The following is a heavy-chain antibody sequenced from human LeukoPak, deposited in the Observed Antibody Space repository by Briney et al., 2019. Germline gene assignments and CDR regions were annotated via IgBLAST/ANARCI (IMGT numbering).Heavy chain of an antibody. J-gene: IGHJ4*02. CDR3: ARDNTVGAGTNY. V-gene: IGHV3-30-3*01. CDR1: GFTFSNYA. CDR2: MSYDGSHI. D-gene: IGHD6-19*01. Sequence: GRSLRLSCAASGFTFSNYAMHWVRQAPGKGLEWVAVMSYDGSHIYYADSVKGRFTISRDNSKNTLYLQVNSLRAEDTAVYYCARDNTVGAGTNYWGRGTLVTVSS.